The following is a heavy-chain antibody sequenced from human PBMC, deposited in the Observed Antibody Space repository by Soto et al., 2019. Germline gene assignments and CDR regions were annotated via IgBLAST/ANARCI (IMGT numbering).Heavy chain of an antibody. CDR3: ASHSIAAAGTHYYYGMDV. J-gene: IGHJ6*02. CDR1: GGTFSSYA. CDR2: IIPIFGTA. V-gene: IGHV1-69*13. Sequence: GASVKVSCKASGGTFSSYAISWVRQAPGQGLEWMGGIIPIFGTANYAQKFQGRVTITADESTSTAYMELSSLRSEDTAVYYCASHSIAAAGTHYYYGMDVWGQGTTVTVSS. D-gene: IGHD6-13*01.